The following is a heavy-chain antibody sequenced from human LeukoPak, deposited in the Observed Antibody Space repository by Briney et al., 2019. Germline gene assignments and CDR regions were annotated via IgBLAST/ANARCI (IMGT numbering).Heavy chain of an antibody. CDR2: ISGNGRST. CDR3: AKEYYVLLVYALGGSFDY. Sequence: GGSLRLSCAASGFTSSSYAMSWVRQAPGKGLEWVSTISGNGRSTYYGDSVKGRFTISRDNYKNTLYLQMNSLRAEDTAVYYCAKEYYVLLVYALGGSFDYWGRGTLVTVSS. CDR1: GFTSSSYA. J-gene: IGHJ4*02. D-gene: IGHD2-8*02. V-gene: IGHV3-23*01.